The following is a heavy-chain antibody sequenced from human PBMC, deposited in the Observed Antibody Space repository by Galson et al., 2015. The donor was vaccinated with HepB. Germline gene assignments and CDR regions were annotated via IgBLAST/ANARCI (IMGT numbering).Heavy chain of an antibody. J-gene: IGHJ4*02. CDR3: ARDNREASLRRDY. V-gene: IGHV4-34*01. Sequence: SETLSLTCTVYGGSFSGYYWSWIRQPPGKGLEWIGEINHSGSTNYNPSLKSRVTISVDTSKNQFSLKLSSVTAADTAVYYCARDNREASLRRDYWGQGTLVTVSS. CDR1: GGSFSGYY. CDR2: INHSGST. D-gene: IGHD2/OR15-2a*01.